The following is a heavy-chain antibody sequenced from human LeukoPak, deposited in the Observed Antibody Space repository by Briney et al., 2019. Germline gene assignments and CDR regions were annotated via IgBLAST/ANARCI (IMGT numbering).Heavy chain of an antibody. CDR1: GGTFSSYA. CDR2: IIPIFGTA. J-gene: IGHJ1*01. CDR3: ALRWYSSGWATGGAAYFQH. Sequence: SVKVSCKASGGTFSSYAISWVRQAPGQGLEWMGGIIPIFGTANYAQKFQGRVTITTDESTGTAYMELSSLRSEDTAVYYCALRWYSSGWATGGAAYFQHWGQGTLVTVSS. D-gene: IGHD6-19*01. V-gene: IGHV1-69*05.